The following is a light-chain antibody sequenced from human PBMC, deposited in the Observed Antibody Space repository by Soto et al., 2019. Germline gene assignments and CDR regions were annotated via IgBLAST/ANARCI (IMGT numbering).Light chain of an antibody. CDR2: GAS. V-gene: IGKV3-20*01. CDR3: QQYAASPRT. CDR1: QSVSSNY. J-gene: IGKJ1*01. Sequence: EIVLTQSPGTLSLSPRERATLSCRASQSVSSNYVAWYQHKVGQAPRLLIYGASNRAPGIPDRFSGSGSGTYFTLTISRVEAEDFALYCCQQYAASPRTFGQGTQVEV.